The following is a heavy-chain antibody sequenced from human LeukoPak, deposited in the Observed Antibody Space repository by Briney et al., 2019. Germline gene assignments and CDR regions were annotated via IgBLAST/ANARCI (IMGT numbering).Heavy chain of an antibody. CDR3: ARRGYGSGNYYYPN. CDR2: IYPGDSDT. D-gene: IGHD3-10*01. Sequence: GESLKISCKGSGYSFTNHYIGWVRLMPGKGLEWMEIIYPGDSDTRYSPSIQGQVTISADKSISTAYLQWSSLKASDTAMYYCARRGYGSGNYYYPNWGQGTLVTVSS. CDR1: GYSFTNHY. J-gene: IGHJ4*02. V-gene: IGHV5-51*01.